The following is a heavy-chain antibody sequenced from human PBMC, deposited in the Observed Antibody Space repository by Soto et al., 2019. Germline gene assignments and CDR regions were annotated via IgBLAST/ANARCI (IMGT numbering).Heavy chain of an antibody. CDR2: IYPGDSDT. CDR1: GYRCTKNW. CDR3: ARWLLRLYFDWLPHHYYYYGLDV. D-gene: IGHD3-9*01. J-gene: IGHJ6*01. V-gene: IGHV5-51*01. Sequence: GESLNISGRASGYRCTKNWIGWVRQMPRKGLDWIGIIYPGDSDTRYSPSFQGQVTISADKSISTAYLQWSSLKASDTAMYYCARWLLRLYFDWLPHHYYYYGLDVCGQGT.